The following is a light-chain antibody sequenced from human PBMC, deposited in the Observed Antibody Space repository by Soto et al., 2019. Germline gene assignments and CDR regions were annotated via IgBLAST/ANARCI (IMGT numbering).Light chain of an antibody. J-gene: IGKJ4*01. CDR1: QSVSSY. V-gene: IGKV3-11*01. CDR3: QQRSDWPLT. CDR2: DAS. Sequence: EIVLTQSPPTLSLSPGERATLSCRASQSVSSYFAWYQQKPGQAPRLLIYDASTRAAGIPARFSGSGSGTDFTLTISSLEPEDFAVYYCQQRSDWPLTFGGVTTVEIK.